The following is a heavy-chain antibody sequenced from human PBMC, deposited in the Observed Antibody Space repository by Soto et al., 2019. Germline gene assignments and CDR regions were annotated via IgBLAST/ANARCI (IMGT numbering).Heavy chain of an antibody. Sequence: PSETLSLTCTVSGGSISSYYWSWIRQPPGKGLEWIGYIYYSGSTNYNPSLKSRVTISVDTSKNQFSLKLSSVTAADTAVYYCARGWYYDFWSGYPAYYMDVWGKGTTVTVSS. CDR1: GGSISSYY. CDR2: IYYSGST. CDR3: ARGWYYDFWSGYPAYYMDV. V-gene: IGHV4-59*01. J-gene: IGHJ6*03. D-gene: IGHD3-3*01.